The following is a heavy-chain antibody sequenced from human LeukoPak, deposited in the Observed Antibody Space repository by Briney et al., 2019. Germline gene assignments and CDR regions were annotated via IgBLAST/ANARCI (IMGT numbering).Heavy chain of an antibody. J-gene: IGHJ4*02. CDR1: GGSISSSSYY. Sequence: PSETLSLTCTVSGGSISSSSYYWGWIRQPPGKGLEWIGSIYYSGSTYYNPSLKSRVTISVDTSKNQFSLKLNSVTAADTAVYYCARRFYGDYDIDYWGQGTLVTVSS. D-gene: IGHD4-17*01. CDR2: IYYSGST. CDR3: ARRFYGDYDIDY. V-gene: IGHV4-39*01.